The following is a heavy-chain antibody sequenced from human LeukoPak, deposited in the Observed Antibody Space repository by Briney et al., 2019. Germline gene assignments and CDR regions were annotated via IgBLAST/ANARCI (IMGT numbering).Heavy chain of an antibody. J-gene: IGHJ4*02. CDR3: ARFIAAAGPRILYYFDY. CDR1: GGSISSYY. D-gene: IGHD6-13*01. CDR2: IYYSGST. V-gene: IGHV4-59*08. Sequence: SETLSLTCTVSGGSISSYYWSWIRQPPGKGLEWIGYIYYSGSTNYNPSLKCRVTISVDTSKNQFSLKLSSVTAADTAVYYCARFIAAAGPRILYYFDYWGQGTLVTVSS.